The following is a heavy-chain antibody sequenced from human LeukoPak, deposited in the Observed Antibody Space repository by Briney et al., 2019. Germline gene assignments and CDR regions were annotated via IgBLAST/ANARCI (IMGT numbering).Heavy chain of an antibody. CDR1: GYTFTSYD. J-gene: IGHJ6*03. CDR2: MNPNSGNT. V-gene: IGHV1-8*01. D-gene: IGHD3-22*01. CDR3: ARASSAEMDYYYYYMDV. Sequence: ASVKVSCKASGYTFTSYDISWVRQATGQGLEWMGWMNPNSGNTGYAQKFQGRVTMTRNTSISTAYMELSSLRSEDTAVYYYARASSAEMDYYYYYMDVWGKGTTVTVSS.